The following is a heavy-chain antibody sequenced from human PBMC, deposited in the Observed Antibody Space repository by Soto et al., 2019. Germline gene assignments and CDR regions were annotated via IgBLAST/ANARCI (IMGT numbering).Heavy chain of an antibody. Sequence: QVQLVESGGGVVQPGRSLRLSCAASGFTFSSYAMHWVRQAPGKGLEWVAVISYDGSNKYYADSVKGRFTISRDNSKNXSXXQMHSLRAEVTAVYYCARTPRGQWELPYYYCGMDVWGQGTTVTVAS. D-gene: IGHD1-26*01. J-gene: IGHJ6*02. CDR1: GFTFSSYA. V-gene: IGHV3-30-3*01. CDR3: ARTPRGQWELPYYYCGMDV. CDR2: ISYDGSNK.